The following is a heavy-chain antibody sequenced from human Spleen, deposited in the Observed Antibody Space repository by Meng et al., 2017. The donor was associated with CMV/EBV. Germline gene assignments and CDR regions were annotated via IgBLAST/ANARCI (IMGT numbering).Heavy chain of an antibody. CDR3: ARVHYDYGDYMTRKNWYLDL. D-gene: IGHD4-17*01. CDR2: VNHSGTT. J-gene: IGHJ2*01. CDR1: GGSFSGYF. V-gene: IGHV4-34*01. Sequence: SETLSLTCAAHGGSFSGYFWSWIRQPPGKGLEWIGEVNHSGTTKYNPSLKRRVTISIDTSKNQFSLKLNSVTAADTAVYYCARVHYDYGDYMTRKNWYLDLWGRGTLVTVSS.